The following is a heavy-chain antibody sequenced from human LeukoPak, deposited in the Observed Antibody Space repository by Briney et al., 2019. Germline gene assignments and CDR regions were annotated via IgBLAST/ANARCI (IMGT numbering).Heavy chain of an antibody. D-gene: IGHD4-17*01. CDR3: ASRRDYGDYGGGAFDI. CDR2: FIPILGIA. J-gene: IGHJ3*02. V-gene: IGHV1-69*04. CDR1: GGTFSSYA. Sequence: ASVKVSCKASGGTFSSYAISWVRQAPGQGLEWMGRFIPILGIANYAQKFQGRVTITADKSTSTAYMELSSLRSEDTAVYYCASRRDYGDYGGGAFDIWGQGTMVTVSS.